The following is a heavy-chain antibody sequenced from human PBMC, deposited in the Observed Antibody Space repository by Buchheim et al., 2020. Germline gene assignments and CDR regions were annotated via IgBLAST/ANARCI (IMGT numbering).Heavy chain of an antibody. J-gene: IGHJ4*02. CDR2: IIPIFGTS. Sequence: QVQLVQSGVEVKKPGSSVKFSCKASGGTFNSYAISWVRQAPGQGLEWMGGIIPIFGTSNYGQKFQGRVTITADKSTITAYMELSSLRSEDKAVYYCASTYYYGSESGNYFHFWGQGTL. CDR1: GGTFNSYA. CDR3: ASTYYYGSESGNYFHF. D-gene: IGHD3-10*01. V-gene: IGHV1-69*06.